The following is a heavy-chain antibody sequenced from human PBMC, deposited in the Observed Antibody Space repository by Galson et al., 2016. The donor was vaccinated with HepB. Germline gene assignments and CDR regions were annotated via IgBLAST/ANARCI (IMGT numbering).Heavy chain of an antibody. D-gene: IGHD1-14*01. CDR2: INGGGDTT. V-gene: IGHV3-23*01. J-gene: IGHJ3*02. Sequence: SLRLSCAASGFTFSTYAMNWVRQAPGKGLEWVSTINGGGDTTYYADSVKGRFTISRDNSRNTLTLQMNSLRDEDTAVYYCARRAGPGWGALDMWGQGTMVTVSP. CDR3: ARRAGPGWGALDM. CDR1: GFTFSTYA.